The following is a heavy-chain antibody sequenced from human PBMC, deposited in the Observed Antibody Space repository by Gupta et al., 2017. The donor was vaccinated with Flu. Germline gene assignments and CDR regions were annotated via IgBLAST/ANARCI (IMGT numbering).Heavy chain of an antibody. V-gene: IGHV3-49*04. D-gene: IGHD6-25*01. Sequence: VSGYSFGDLAMTWVRQAPGKGLEWVGFIRSKAHGGTSEYAASVRGRFTISRDDSERIAYLQMDSLKTEDTAVYYCTRDNGYYFDYWGPGSLVTVSS. CDR2: IRSKAHGGTS. CDR3: TRDNGYYFDY. CDR1: GYSFGDLA. J-gene: IGHJ4*02.